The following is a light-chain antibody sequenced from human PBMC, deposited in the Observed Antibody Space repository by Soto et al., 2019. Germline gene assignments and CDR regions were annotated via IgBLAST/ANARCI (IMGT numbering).Light chain of an antibody. V-gene: IGLV1-44*01. CDR3: AAWDDSLNGVV. CDR2: NNN. CDR1: SSNIGSNA. J-gene: IGLJ2*01. Sequence: QSVLTQPPSASGTPGQRVTISCSGSSSNIGSNAVNWYQQLPGTAPKLVIYNNNQRPSGVPDRFSGSKSGTSASLAISGLQSEDEADYYCAAWDDSLNGVVFGGGTKVTVL.